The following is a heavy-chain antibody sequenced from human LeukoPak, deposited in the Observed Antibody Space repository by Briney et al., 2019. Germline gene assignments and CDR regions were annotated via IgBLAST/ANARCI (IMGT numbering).Heavy chain of an antibody. CDR3: ARDSITIFGEAFDY. J-gene: IGHJ4*02. CDR1: GGSISSGSYY. CDR2: IYTSGST. D-gene: IGHD3-3*01. Sequence: SSETLSLTCTVSGGSISSGSYYWSWIRQPAGKGLEWIGRIYTSGSTNYNPSLKSRVTISVDTSKNQFSLKLSSVTAADTAVYYCARDSITIFGEAFDYWGQGTLVTVSS. V-gene: IGHV4-61*02.